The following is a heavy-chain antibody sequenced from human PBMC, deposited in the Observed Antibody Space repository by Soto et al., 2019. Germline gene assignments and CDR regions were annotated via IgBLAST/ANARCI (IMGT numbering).Heavy chain of an antibody. J-gene: IGHJ5*02. CDR1: GFTFDDYA. Sequence: GGSLRLSCAASGFTFDDYAMHWVRQAPGKGLEWVSGISWNSGSIGYADSVKGRFTISRDNAKNSLYLQMNSLRAEDTALYYCAKDSGCSSTSCNLNWFDPWGQGTLVTVSS. CDR3: AKDSGCSSTSCNLNWFDP. D-gene: IGHD2-2*01. V-gene: IGHV3-9*01. CDR2: ISWNSGSI.